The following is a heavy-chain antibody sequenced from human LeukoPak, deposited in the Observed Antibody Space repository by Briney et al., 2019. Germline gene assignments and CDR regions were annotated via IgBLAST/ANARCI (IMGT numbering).Heavy chain of an antibody. Sequence: GGSLRLSCAASGFTFSSYAMSWVRQTPGKGLEWVSTITGSGGSTYCADSVKGRFTISRDSSKNTLYLQLNSLRAEDTAEYYCAKGNYDILSWGQGTLVTVSS. J-gene: IGHJ4*02. D-gene: IGHD3-9*01. V-gene: IGHV3-23*01. CDR2: ITGSGGST. CDR3: AKGNYDILS. CDR1: GFTFSSYA.